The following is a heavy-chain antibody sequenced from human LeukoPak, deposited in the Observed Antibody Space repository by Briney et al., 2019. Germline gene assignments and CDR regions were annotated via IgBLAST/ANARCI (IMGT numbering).Heavy chain of an antibody. V-gene: IGHV4-59*12. D-gene: IGHD2-2*01. CDR2: IYYSGST. CDR3: ARDPGIVVVGYYYYMDV. CDR1: GGSIRSYQ. J-gene: IGHJ6*03. Sequence: SETLSLTCTVSGGSIRSYQWSWIRQPPGKGLEWIGYIYYSGSTNYNPSLKSRVTISVDTAMNQFSLKLSSVTAADTAVYYCARDPGIVVVGYYYYMDVWGKGTTVTVSS.